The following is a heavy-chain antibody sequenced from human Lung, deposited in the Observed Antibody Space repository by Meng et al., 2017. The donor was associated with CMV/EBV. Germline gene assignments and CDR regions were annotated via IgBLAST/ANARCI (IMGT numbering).Heavy chain of an antibody. CDR1: GGTFSSYA. V-gene: IGHV1-69*10. Sequence: SVKVSCKASGGTFSSYAISWVRQAPGQGLEWMGGIIPILGIANYAQKFQGRVTITADKSTSTAYMELSRLRSDDMAVYYCARVKRYCTGGSCSSTGYYGMDVWGQGTTVTVSS. D-gene: IGHD2-15*01. CDR2: IIPILGIA. CDR3: ARVKRYCTGGSCSSTGYYGMDV. J-gene: IGHJ6*02.